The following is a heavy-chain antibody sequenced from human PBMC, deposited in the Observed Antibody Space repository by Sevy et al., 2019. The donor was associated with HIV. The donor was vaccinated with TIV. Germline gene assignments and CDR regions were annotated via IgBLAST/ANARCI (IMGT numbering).Heavy chain of an antibody. D-gene: IGHD2-2*01. CDR1: GFTFSSYA. CDR3: AKVRDCSINSYPPGAH. V-gene: IGHV3-23*01. CDR2: ITGRGGST. Sequence: GGSLRLSCAVSGFTFSSYAMSWVRQSPGKALEWVSAITGRGGSTYYADSVKGRFIISRDNSRTMLYLQMNSLRAEDTAVYYCAKVRDCSINSYPPGAHWGQGTLVTVSS. J-gene: IGHJ4*02.